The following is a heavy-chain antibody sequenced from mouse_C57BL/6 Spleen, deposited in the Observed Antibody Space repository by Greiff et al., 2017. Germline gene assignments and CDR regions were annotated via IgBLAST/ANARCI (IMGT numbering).Heavy chain of an antibody. J-gene: IGHJ3*01. CDR2: IYPGSGST. D-gene: IGHD1-1*01. V-gene: IGHV1-55*01. CDR3: ARGAYCYGSRGFSY. CDR1: GYTFTSYW. Sequence: QVQLQQSGAELVKPGASVKMSCKASGYTFTSYWITWVKQRPGQGLEWIGDIYPGSGSTNYNVKFKGKATLTVDTSSSTAYMQRSSLTSEDSAVYYCARGAYCYGSRGFSYWGQGTLVTVSA.